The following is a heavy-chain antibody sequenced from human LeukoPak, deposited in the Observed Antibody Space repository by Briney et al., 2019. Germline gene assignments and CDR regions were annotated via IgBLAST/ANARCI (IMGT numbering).Heavy chain of an antibody. CDR1: GFTFSTYW. CDR3: ARGGDRKPSLDY. J-gene: IGHJ4*02. CDR2: IRQDGTEK. D-gene: IGHD3-22*01. V-gene: IGHV3-7*03. Sequence: PGGSLRLSCAASGFTFSTYWMSWVRQAPGKGLEWVANIRQDGTEKYYVDSLNGRFTISRDNAKNSLYLQMNSLRAEDTAVYYCARGGDRKPSLDYWGQGTLVTVSS.